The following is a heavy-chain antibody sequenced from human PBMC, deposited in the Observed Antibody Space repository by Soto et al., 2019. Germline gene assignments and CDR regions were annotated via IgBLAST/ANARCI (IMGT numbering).Heavy chain of an antibody. CDR2: ISYDGSNK. D-gene: IGHD3-10*01. V-gene: IGHV3-30*18. CDR3: LKALWFGEVEPGYNWFDP. Sequence: QVQLVESGGGVVQPGRSLRLSCAASGFTFSSYGMHWVRQAPGKGLEWVAVISYDGSNKYYADSVKGRFTISRDNSKNTLYLQMNSLRAEDTAVYYCLKALWFGEVEPGYNWFDPWGQGTLVTVSS. CDR1: GFTFSSYG. J-gene: IGHJ5*02.